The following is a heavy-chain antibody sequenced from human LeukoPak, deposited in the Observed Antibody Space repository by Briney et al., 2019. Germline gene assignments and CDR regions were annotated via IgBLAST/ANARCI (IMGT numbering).Heavy chain of an antibody. CDR1: VVTPRNDW. CDR2: INGDGSDI. Sequence: GSLRLSCATSVVTPRNDWMHAGSPAPEKGLWRVSRINGDGSDIRYAEFLKSRFTISRENPKNTVSLHMDSLRDDDTALYFCAGGFGHNWSPFENWGQGTLVTVSS. J-gene: IGHJ4*02. CDR3: AGGFGHNWSPFEN. D-gene: IGHD1-1*01. V-gene: IGHV3-74*01.